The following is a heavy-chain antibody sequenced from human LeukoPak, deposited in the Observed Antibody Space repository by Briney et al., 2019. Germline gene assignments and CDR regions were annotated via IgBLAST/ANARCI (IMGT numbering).Heavy chain of an antibody. Sequence: GGSLRLSCAASGFTFSSYGMHWVRQAPGKGLEWVAVISYDGSNKYYADSVKGRFTISRDNSKNTLYLQMNSLRAEDTAVYYCASGLVVPAAINYYYYGMDVWGQGTTVTVSS. CDR2: ISYDGSNK. J-gene: IGHJ6*02. CDR3: ASGLVVPAAINYYYYGMDV. D-gene: IGHD2-2*01. V-gene: IGHV3-30*03. CDR1: GFTFSSYG.